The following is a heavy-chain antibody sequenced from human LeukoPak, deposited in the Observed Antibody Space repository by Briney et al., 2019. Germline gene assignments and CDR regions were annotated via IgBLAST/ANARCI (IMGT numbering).Heavy chain of an antibody. J-gene: IGHJ6*02. CDR3: AREVNYDSSGYGPNYYGMDV. Sequence: ASVKVSCKASGYTFTRYGISWVRQAPGQGLEWVGWISAYNDNTNYAQKVQGRVTMTTDTSTSTAYMELRSLRSDDTAVYYCAREVNYDSSGYGPNYYGMDVWGQGTTVTVSS. D-gene: IGHD3-22*01. V-gene: IGHV1-18*01. CDR2: ISAYNDNT. CDR1: GYTFTRYG.